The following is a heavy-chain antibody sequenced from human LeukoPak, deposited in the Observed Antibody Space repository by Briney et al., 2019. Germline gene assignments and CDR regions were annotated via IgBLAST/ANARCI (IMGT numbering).Heavy chain of an antibody. CDR1: GAPLRSHY. J-gene: IGHJ4*02. V-gene: IGHV4-59*08. CDR2: IYFSETT. D-gene: IGHD6-19*01. CDR3: ARLIAVAGVLPFDC. Sequence: MAPETLSLTCSVSGAPLRSHYWTWIRQFPGKGLEWIGHIYFSETTKYNPSLKSRASISADISKNQFSLKLSSVTAADTAVYYCARLIAVAGVLPFDCWGQGALVTVSS.